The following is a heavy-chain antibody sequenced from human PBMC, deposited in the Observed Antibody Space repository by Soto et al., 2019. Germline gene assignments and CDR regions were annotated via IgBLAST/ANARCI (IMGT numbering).Heavy chain of an antibody. CDR2: IYYSGST. D-gene: IGHD6-13*01. CDR1: GDSISSSSYY. CDR3: ARAKAPLYSSSWYWFDP. J-gene: IGHJ5*02. Sequence: SETLSLTCTVSGDSISSSSYYRGWIRQPPGKWLEWIGSIYYSGSTYYNPSLKSRVTISVDTSKNQFSLKLSSVTAADTAVYYCARAKAPLYSSSWYWFDPWGQGTLVTVSS. V-gene: IGHV4-39*01.